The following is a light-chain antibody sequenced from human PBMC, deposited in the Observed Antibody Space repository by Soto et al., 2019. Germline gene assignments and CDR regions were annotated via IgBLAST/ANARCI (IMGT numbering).Light chain of an antibody. CDR2: EVS. Sequence: QSVLTQPAFVSGSPGQSITISCTGTSSDVGGYNYVSWYQHPPGKAPKLMISEVSNRPSGVSNRFSGSKSGNTASLTIPGHQAEDEADYYCSSYTSTSTRVFGTGTKVTVL. J-gene: IGLJ1*01. V-gene: IGLV2-14*01. CDR3: SSYTSTSTRV. CDR1: SSDVGGYNY.